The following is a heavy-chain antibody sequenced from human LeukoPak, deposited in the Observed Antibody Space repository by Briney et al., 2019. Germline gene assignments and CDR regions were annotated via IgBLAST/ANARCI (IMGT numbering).Heavy chain of an antibody. Sequence: GGSLRLSCAASGFTFSSYAMSWVRQAPGKGLEWVSAISGSGGSTYYADSVKGRFTISRDNSKNTLYLQMNSLRAEDTAVYYCARDLYGDYSHDYWGQGTLVTVSS. J-gene: IGHJ4*02. V-gene: IGHV3-23*01. CDR2: ISGSGGST. CDR3: ARDLYGDYSHDY. D-gene: IGHD4-17*01. CDR1: GFTFSSYA.